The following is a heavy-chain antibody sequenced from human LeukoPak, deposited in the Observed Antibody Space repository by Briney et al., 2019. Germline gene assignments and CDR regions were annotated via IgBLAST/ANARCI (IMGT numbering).Heavy chain of an antibody. CDR3: AKLFYIVVVPAAISA. CDR1: GFTFDDYG. V-gene: IGHV3-20*04. Sequence: RPGASLILSCAASGFTFDDYGMSWVRPAPGKGLEWVSGIHWNGGSTCSADSVKGRFTISRDNAKNSLYLQMNSLRAEDTAVYYCAKLFYIVVVPAAISAWGQGTLVTVSS. J-gene: IGHJ5*02. D-gene: IGHD2-2*02. CDR2: IHWNGGST.